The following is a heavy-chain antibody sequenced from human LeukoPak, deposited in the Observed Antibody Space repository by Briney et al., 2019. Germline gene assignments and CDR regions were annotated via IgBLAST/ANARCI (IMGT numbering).Heavy chain of an antibody. D-gene: IGHD1-26*01. CDR3: ARTRAEVGASNNYYYYYMDV. V-gene: IGHV1-18*01. Sequence: ASVKVSCKASGYTFTSYGISWVRQAPGQGLEWMGWISAYNGNTNYAQKLQGRVTMTTDTSTSTAYMELRSLRSDDTAVYYCARTRAEVGASNNYYYYYMDVWGKGTTVTISS. CDR1: GYTFTSYG. CDR2: ISAYNGNT. J-gene: IGHJ6*03.